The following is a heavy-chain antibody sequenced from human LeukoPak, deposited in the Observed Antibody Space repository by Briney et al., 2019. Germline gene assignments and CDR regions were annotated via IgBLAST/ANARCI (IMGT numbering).Heavy chain of an antibody. Sequence: SETLSLTCTVSGGSISSHYWSWIRQSPGKGLEWIGYTHYSGSTNFNPSLKSRVTLSLDTSKNQFSLRLSSVTAADTAVYYCARATGYDYVWGSPYFDYWGQGTLVTVSS. D-gene: IGHD3-16*01. J-gene: IGHJ4*02. V-gene: IGHV4-59*11. CDR2: THYSGST. CDR1: GGSISSHY. CDR3: ARATGYDYVWGSPYFDY.